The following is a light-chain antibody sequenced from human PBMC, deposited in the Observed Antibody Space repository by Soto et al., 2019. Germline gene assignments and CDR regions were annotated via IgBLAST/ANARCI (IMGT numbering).Light chain of an antibody. CDR1: ESVGSN. V-gene: IGKV3-15*01. CDR2: GAS. J-gene: IGKJ4*01. CDR3: QQYNNWLT. Sequence: EVGMTQSPATLSVFPGERVTLSCRASESVGSNLAWYQQKPGQAPRLLIYGASTRATGVPARFSGSGSGTDFTLTISSLQSEDFALYYCQQYNNWLTFGGGTKVEIE.